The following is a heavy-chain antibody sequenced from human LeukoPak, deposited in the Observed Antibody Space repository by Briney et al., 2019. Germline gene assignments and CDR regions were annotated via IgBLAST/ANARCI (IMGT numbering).Heavy chain of an antibody. D-gene: IGHD6-6*01. CDR3: TTGSSSH. CDR1: GLTCSNAG. CDR2: IKSKTDGGTT. Sequence: GWALRLSCAPAGLTCSNAGGSCVRQVPANGLEWLGHIKSKTDGGTTDYAAPVKGRFTISRDDSKNTLYLQMNSLKTEDTAVYYCTTGSSSHWGQGTLVTVSS. V-gene: IGHV3-15*01. J-gene: IGHJ4*02.